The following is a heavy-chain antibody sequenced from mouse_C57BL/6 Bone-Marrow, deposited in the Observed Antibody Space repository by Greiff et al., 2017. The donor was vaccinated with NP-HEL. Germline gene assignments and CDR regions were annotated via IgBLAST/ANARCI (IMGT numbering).Heavy chain of an antibody. D-gene: IGHD1-1*01. J-gene: IGHJ3*01. CDR2: IDPETGGT. CDR3: TREDYYGQFAY. CDR1: GYTFTDYE. V-gene: IGHV1-15*01. Sequence: QVQLQQSGAELVRPGASVTLSCKASGYTFTDYEMHWVKQTPVHGLEWIGAIDPETGGTAYNQKFKGKAILTADKSSSTAYMELRSLTSEDSAVYYCTREDYYGQFAYWGQGTLVTVSA.